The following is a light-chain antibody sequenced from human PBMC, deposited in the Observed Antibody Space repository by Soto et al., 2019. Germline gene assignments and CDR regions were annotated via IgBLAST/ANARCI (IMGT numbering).Light chain of an antibody. CDR1: SSDVGGYYY. Sequence: QSVLTQPPSASGSPGQSVTISCTGTSSDVGGYYYVSWYQQHPGKAPKLMIYEVSKRPSGVPDRFSGSKSGNTACLTVSGLQAEDEADYYCSSYAGTNTPYVCGTGTKVTVL. CDR2: EVS. V-gene: IGLV2-8*01. CDR3: SSYAGTNTPYV. J-gene: IGLJ1*01.